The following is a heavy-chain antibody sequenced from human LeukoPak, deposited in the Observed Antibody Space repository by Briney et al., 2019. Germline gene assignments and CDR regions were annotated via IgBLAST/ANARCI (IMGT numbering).Heavy chain of an antibody. Sequence: ASVKVSCKASGYTFIDYYLHRVRQAPGQGLEWMAWINPNSGDTHSAQKFQGRVTMTRDTSFSTAYMELSRLTSDDTAVYYCARVDAAFDYWGQGTLVTVSS. CDR2: INPNSGDT. CDR3: ARVDAAFDY. J-gene: IGHJ4*02. V-gene: IGHV1-2*02. D-gene: IGHD3-9*01. CDR1: GYTFIDYY.